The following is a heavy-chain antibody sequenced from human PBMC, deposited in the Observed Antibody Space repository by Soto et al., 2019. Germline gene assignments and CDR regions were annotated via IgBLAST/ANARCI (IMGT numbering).Heavy chain of an antibody. CDR3: ARGWVVPAAILGYYFDY. CDR2: IIPIFGTA. CDR1: GGTFSSYA. D-gene: IGHD2-2*01. J-gene: IGHJ4*02. Sequence: SVKVSCKASGGTFSSYAISWVRQAPGQGLEWMGGIIPIFGTANYAQKFQGRVTITADKSTSTAYMELSSLRSEDTAVYYCARGWVVPAAILGYYFDYWGQGTLVTVSS. V-gene: IGHV1-69*06.